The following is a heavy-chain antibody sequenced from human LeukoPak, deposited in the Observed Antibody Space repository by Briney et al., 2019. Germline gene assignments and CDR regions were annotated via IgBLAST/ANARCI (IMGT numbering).Heavy chain of an antibody. CDR1: GFTFSSYE. CDR2: ISSSGSTI. CDR3: ARDRISYYSDSTGYYDH. V-gene: IGHV3-48*03. J-gene: IGHJ5*02. Sequence: GGSLRLSCAASGFTFSSYEMNWVRQAPGKGLEWVSYISSSGSTIYYADSVKGRFTISRDNAKNSLYLQTNSLRAEDTAVYYCARDRISYYSDSTGYYDHWGQGTLVTVSS. D-gene: IGHD3-22*01.